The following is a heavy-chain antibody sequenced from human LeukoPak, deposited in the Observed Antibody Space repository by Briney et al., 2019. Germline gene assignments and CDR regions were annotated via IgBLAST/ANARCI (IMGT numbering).Heavy chain of an antibody. Sequence: PSETLSLTCSVSGDSISSSSYYWARIRQPPGKGLEWIGRFYYNGTTDYNSSLRSTVTIAADTSKNQFSLRLSSGRAADTAVYYCTRGENVAEGGLDYWGPGALVTVSS. J-gene: IGHJ4*02. CDR1: GDSISSSSYY. V-gene: IGHV4-39*01. CDR2: FYYNGTT. CDR3: TRGENVAEGGLDY. D-gene: IGHD6-13*01.